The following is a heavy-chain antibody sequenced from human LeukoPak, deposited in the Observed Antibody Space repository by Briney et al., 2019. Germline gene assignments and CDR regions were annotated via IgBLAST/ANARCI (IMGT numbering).Heavy chain of an antibody. J-gene: IGHJ4*02. V-gene: IGHV3-23*01. CDR2: VSTSGDNG. D-gene: IGHD4-23*01. CDR3: AKARDYGGKPYFDY. CDR1: GFTFNNYG. Sequence: GGSLRLSCAASGFTFNNYGMNWVRQAPGKGLEWVSVVSTSGDNGYYADSVQGRFTISRDNSKNTLYLQMNSLRAEDTAVYYCAKARDYGGKPYFDYWGQGTLVTVSS.